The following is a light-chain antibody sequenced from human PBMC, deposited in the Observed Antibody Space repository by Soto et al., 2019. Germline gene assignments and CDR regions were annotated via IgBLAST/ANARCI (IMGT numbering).Light chain of an antibody. CDR3: QQYNSYSYT. Sequence: DIQMTQSPSTLSASVGDSVTITCRARQSISSWLAWYQQKPGKAPKLLIYKASSLESGVPSRFSGSGSGTEFTLTISILQPDDFATYYCQQYNSYSYTFGQGTKLEIK. CDR1: QSISSW. CDR2: KAS. V-gene: IGKV1-5*03. J-gene: IGKJ2*01.